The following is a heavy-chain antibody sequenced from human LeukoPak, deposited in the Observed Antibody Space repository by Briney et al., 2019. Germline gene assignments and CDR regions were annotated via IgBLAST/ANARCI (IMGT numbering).Heavy chain of an antibody. CDR2: INWNADST. Sequence: GGSLRLSCAASGFKFSDYGMSWVRQAPGKGLEWVSGINWNADSTGYADSVKGRFTISKDNVKNSLFLQMNSLRAEDTAMYYCARAILSDPKYYGMDVWGQGTTVTVSS. V-gene: IGHV3-20*04. D-gene: IGHD3-9*01. CDR1: GFKFSDYG. J-gene: IGHJ6*02. CDR3: ARAILSDPKYYGMDV.